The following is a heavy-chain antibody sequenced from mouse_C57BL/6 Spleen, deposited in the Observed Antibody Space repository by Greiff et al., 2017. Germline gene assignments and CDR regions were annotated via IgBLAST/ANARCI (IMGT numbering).Heavy chain of an antibody. J-gene: IGHJ2*01. CDR3: PIYYDYDGGFDY. CDR2: IDPETGGT. D-gene: IGHD2-4*01. Sequence: VQLQQSGAELVRPGASVTLSCKASGYTFTDYELHWVQQTPVHGLEWIGAIDPETGGTSYNQKFKGKAILTADKSSSTAYMELRSLTSEDAAVYYCPIYYDYDGGFDYWGQGTTLTVSS. V-gene: IGHV1-15*01. CDR1: GYTFTDYE.